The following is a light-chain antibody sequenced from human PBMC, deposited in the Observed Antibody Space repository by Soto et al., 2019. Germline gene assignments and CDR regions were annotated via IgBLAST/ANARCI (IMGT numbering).Light chain of an antibody. CDR3: QKYNSAPLA. Sequence: DIHMTQSPSSVSASVIDIVTITFRASQGITNYLAWYQQKPGKVPKLLIYAASTLQSGVPSRFSGSGSGTDFTLTISSLQPDDIATYFCQKYNSAPLAFGGGTKVDIK. J-gene: IGKJ4*01. CDR2: AAS. CDR1: QGITNY. V-gene: IGKV1-27*01.